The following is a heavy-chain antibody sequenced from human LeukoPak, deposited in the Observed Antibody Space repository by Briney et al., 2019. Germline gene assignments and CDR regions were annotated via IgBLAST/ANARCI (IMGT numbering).Heavy chain of an antibody. CDR2: IIPIFGTA. J-gene: IGHJ5*02. V-gene: IGHV1-69*05. CDR3: ARAFWSGYYTDWFDP. D-gene: IGHD3-3*01. Sequence: GASVKVSCKASGGTFSSYAISWGRQAPGQGLEWMGGIIPIFGTANYAQKFQGRVTITTDESTSTAYMELSSLRSEDTAVYYCARAFWSGYYTDWFDPWGQGTLVTVSS. CDR1: GGTFSSYA.